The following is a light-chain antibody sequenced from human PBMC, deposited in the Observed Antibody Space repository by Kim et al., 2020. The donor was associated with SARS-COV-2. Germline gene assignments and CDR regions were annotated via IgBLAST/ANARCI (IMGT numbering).Light chain of an antibody. J-gene: IGKJ1*01. CDR1: QRFSSW. V-gene: IGKV1-5*03. Sequence: SATVEAGVTITGRASQRFSSWLAWYQQKPGKAPKLLIYKASSLESGVPSRFRGSGSGTEFTLTISSLQAEDFATYFCQQYYSDWTFGQGTKVDIK. CDR2: KAS. CDR3: QQYYSDWT.